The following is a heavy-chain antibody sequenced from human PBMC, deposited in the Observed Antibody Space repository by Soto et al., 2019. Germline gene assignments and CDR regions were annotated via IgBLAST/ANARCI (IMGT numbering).Heavy chain of an antibody. CDR2: IYYTGRT. CDR3: ARITMTPSNWLDP. J-gene: IGHJ5*02. V-gene: IGHV4-61*01. CDR1: GGSVSSGSYY. Sequence: QVQLQESGPGLVKPSDTLSLTCTVSGGSVSSGSYYWSWIRQPPGKGLEWIGYIYYTGRTNYNPSLKSLVSISLDTSKNQFSLRLTSVTAADAAVYYCARITMTPSNWLDPWGQGTLVTVSS. D-gene: IGHD3-22*01.